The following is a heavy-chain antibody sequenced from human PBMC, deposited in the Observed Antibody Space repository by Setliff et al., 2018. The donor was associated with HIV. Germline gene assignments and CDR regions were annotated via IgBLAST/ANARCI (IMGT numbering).Heavy chain of an antibody. J-gene: IGHJ3*01. V-gene: IGHV4-39*01. Sequence: NPSETLSLTCTVSGGSFSSSTYSWGWIRQPPGMGLEWIGSIHSSGTTYYNPSLKSRVAISVDTSGSQFSLKLRSVTAADTAVYYCARHKTNYDFYAFDVWGQGTMVTVSS. D-gene: IGHD3-3*01. CDR3: ARHKTNYDFYAFDV. CDR1: GGSFSSSTYS. CDR2: IHSSGTT.